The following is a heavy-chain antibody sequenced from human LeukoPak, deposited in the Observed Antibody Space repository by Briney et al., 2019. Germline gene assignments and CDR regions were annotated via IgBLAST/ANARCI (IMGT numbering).Heavy chain of an antibody. CDR2: IIPIFGTA. CDR3: ARVERYGYYLYFDY. CDR1: GYTFTSYG. Sequence: SVKVSCKASGYTFTSYGISWVRQAPGQGLEWMGGIIPIFGTANYAQKFQGRVTITADESTSTAYMELSSLRSEDTAVYYCARVERYGYYLYFDYWGQGTLVTVSS. V-gene: IGHV1-69*13. D-gene: IGHD5-24*01. J-gene: IGHJ4*02.